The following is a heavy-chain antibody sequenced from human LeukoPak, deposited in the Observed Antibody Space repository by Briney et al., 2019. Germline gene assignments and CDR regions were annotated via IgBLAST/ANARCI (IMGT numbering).Heavy chain of an antibody. V-gene: IGHV3-30*03. CDR1: GFTFSSYG. D-gene: IGHD5-24*01. CDR2: ISYDGSNK. Sequence: GRSLRLSCAASGFTFSSYGMHWVRQAPGKGLEWVAVISYDGSNKYYADSVKGRFTISRDNSKNTLYLQMNSLRAEDTAVYYCAGGPDGYNSHFDYWGQGTLVTVSS. CDR3: AGGPDGYNSHFDY. J-gene: IGHJ4*02.